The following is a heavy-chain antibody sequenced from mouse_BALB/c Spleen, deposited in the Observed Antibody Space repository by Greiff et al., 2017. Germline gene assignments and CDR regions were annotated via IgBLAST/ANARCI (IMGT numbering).Heavy chain of an antibody. D-gene: IGHD1-1*01. CDR2: ISSGGST. J-gene: IGHJ1*01. CDR1: GFTFSSYA. CDR3: ERGILGGSSYVYVDV. Sequence: EVKLVESGGGLVKPGGSLKLSCAASGFTFSSYAMSWVRQTPEKRLEWVASISSGGSTYYPDSVKGRFTISRDNARNILYLQMSSLRSEDPAMYYCERGILGGSSYVYVDVGGAGTTVTVSS. V-gene: IGHV5-6-5*01.